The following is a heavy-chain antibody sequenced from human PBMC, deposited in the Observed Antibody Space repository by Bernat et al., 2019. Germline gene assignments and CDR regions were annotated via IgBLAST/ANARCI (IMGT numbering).Heavy chain of an antibody. CDR1: GFSFSTSD. Sequence: EVQLVESGGGLVQPGGSLRLSCAASGFSFSTSDMHWVRQAPGKRLEWVSFISGSSTTIYYADSVKGRFIISRDNGENSLYLQLSSLRVEDTAVYYCARDGKRRSHYGYDFDYWGQGTLVTVSS. D-gene: IGHD3-16*01. J-gene: IGHJ4*02. V-gene: IGHV3-48*01. CDR2: ISGSSTTI. CDR3: ARDGKRRSHYGYDFDY.